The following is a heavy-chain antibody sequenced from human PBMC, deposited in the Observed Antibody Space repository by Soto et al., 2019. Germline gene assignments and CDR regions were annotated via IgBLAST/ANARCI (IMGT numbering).Heavy chain of an antibody. V-gene: IGHV1-2*04. CDR1: GYTFTGYY. Sequence: ASVKVSCKASGYTFTGYYMHWVRQAPGQGLEWMGWVNPNSGGTNYAQKFQGWVTMTRDTSISTAYMELSRLRSDDTAVYYCARALAVAGPLYYYYYGMDVWGQGTTVTVSS. D-gene: IGHD6-19*01. J-gene: IGHJ6*02. CDR2: VNPNSGGT. CDR3: ARALAVAGPLYYYYYGMDV.